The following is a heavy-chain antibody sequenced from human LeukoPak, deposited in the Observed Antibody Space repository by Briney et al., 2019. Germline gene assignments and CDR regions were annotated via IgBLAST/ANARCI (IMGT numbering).Heavy chain of an antibody. V-gene: IGHV4-59*11. CDR3: ARVTDYYDSSGYYYIYYYYMDV. Sequence: SETLSLTCTVSGGSISSHYWSWIRQPPGKGLEWIGYIYYSGSTNYNPSLKSRVTISVDTSKTQFSLKLRSVTAADTAVYYCARVTDYYDSSGYYYIYYYYMDVWGKGTTVTVSS. J-gene: IGHJ6*03. D-gene: IGHD3-22*01. CDR2: IYYSGST. CDR1: GGSISSHY.